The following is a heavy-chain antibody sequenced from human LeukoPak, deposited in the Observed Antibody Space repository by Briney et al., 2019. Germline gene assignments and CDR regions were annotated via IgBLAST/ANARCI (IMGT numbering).Heavy chain of an antibody. Sequence: GGSLRLSCAASGFTFSSYWMSWVRQAPGKGLEWVANIKEDGSEKYYVDSVKGRFTISRDNAKNSLYLQMNSLRAEDTAVYYCARVRGIAVAGTASIYFDYWGHGTLVTVSS. CDR2: IKEDGSEK. D-gene: IGHD6-19*01. V-gene: IGHV3-7*01. J-gene: IGHJ4*01. CDR1: GFTFSSYW. CDR3: ARVRGIAVAGTASIYFDY.